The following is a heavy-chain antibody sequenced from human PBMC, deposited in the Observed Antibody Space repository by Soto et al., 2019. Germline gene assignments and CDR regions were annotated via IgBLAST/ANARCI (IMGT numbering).Heavy chain of an antibody. D-gene: IGHD3-10*01. CDR2: ITPIFGIA. Sequence: QVQLVQSGAEVMKPGSSVKVSCKASGGTLSNFDISWVRQAPGQGLEWMGRITPIFGIANYAQKFQGRVTXXADECTSTADMELGSLPSEDTAVYYCARVASTFMVSSWFDPWGHGTLVTVSS. CDR3: ARVASTFMVSSWFDP. J-gene: IGHJ5*02. CDR1: GGTLSNFD. V-gene: IGHV1-69*15.